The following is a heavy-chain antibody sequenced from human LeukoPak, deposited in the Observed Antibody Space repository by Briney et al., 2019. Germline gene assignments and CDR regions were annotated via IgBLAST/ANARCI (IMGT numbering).Heavy chain of an antibody. CDR1: GGTFGSYA. CDR2: IIPIFGTA. V-gene: IGHV1-69*13. CDR3: ARKYCSGGSCYSSAYYFDY. J-gene: IGHJ4*02. D-gene: IGHD2-15*01. Sequence: SVRVSCKASGGTFGSYAISWVRQAPGQGLEWMGAIIPIFGTANYAQKFQGRVTITADESTSTAYMELSSLRSEDTAVYYCARKYCSGGSCYSSAYYFDYWGQGTLVPVSS.